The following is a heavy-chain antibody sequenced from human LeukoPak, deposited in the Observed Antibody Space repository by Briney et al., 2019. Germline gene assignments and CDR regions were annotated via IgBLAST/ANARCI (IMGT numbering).Heavy chain of an antibody. J-gene: IGHJ3*02. V-gene: IGHV1-2*02. CDR3: AREGSSGQDWYAFDI. CDR2: MYFNSGAT. Sequence: GASVKVSCKTSGFTFTGYYVQWVRQAPGQGPEWVGWMYFNSGATRFAPKFQGRATMTRDTSISTAYMEFSSLRSDDTAMYYCAREGSSGQDWYAFDIWGQGTMLTVSS. CDR1: GFTFTGYY. D-gene: IGHD5-12*01.